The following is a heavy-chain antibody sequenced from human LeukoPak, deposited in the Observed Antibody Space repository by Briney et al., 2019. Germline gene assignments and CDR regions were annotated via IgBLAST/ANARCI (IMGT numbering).Heavy chain of an antibody. Sequence: PSETLSFTCAVSGYSISSSYYWGWIRQPPGKGLEWIGTIYHSGSTHYNPSLKSRVTLSVDTSKNQFSLKLRSVTAADTAVYYCASLPSNTVTHGYWGQGTLVTVSS. J-gene: IGHJ4*02. CDR2: IYHSGST. CDR1: GYSISSSYY. D-gene: IGHD4-11*01. CDR3: ASLPSNTVTHGY. V-gene: IGHV4-38-2*01.